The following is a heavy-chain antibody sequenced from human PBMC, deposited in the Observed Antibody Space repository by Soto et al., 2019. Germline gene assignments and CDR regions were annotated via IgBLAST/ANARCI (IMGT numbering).Heavy chain of an antibody. CDR2: INPNNGDT. Sequence: GASVKVSCKASGYTFTGYYLYWVRQAPGQGLEWMGWINPNNGDTKYAQKFQGGVTMTRDTPISTAYMELRRLRSDDTAVYYCARVGVYYYSSGYIDSWGQGTLVTVSS. D-gene: IGHD3-22*01. V-gene: IGHV1-2*02. CDR1: GYTFTGYY. CDR3: ARVGVYYYSSGYIDS. J-gene: IGHJ4*02.